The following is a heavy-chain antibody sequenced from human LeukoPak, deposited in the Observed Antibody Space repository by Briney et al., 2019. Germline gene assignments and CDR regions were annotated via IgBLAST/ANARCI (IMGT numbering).Heavy chain of an antibody. CDR1: GFTFSRYW. CDR3: ARGALGAAGRLDY. J-gene: IGHJ4*02. Sequence: GGSLRLSCAASGFTFSRYWMHWVRQAPGKGLEWVSVIYSGGTTYYADSVKGRFTISRDNSKNTLYLQLNSLRVEDTAVYYCARGALGAAGRLDYWGQGTLVTVSS. D-gene: IGHD6-13*01. CDR2: IYSGGTT. V-gene: IGHV3-66*01.